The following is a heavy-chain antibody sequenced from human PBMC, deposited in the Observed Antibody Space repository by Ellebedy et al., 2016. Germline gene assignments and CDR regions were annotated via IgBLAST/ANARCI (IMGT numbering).Heavy chain of an antibody. CDR2: IRSSGDRT. Sequence: GGSLRLSCAASEITFSNYAMSRVRQAPGKGLEWVSAIRSSGDRTYYADSVKGRFTISRDNSKNILYLQMNSLRVEDTAIYYCAKDPPAYGYWYFDLWGRGTLVTVSS. CDR3: AKDPPAYGYWYFDL. D-gene: IGHD2-21*01. CDR1: EITFSNYA. J-gene: IGHJ2*01. V-gene: IGHV3-23*01.